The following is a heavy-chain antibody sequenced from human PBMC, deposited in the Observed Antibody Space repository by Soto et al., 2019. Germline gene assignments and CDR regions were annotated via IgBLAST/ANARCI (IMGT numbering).Heavy chain of an antibody. J-gene: IGHJ6*02. CDR1: GYTFTGYY. Sequence: ASVKVSCKASGYTFTGYYMHWVRQAPGQGLEWMGWINPNSGGTSTAQKFQGWVTMTTDTSISTASMELTRLTSDDTAIYYCARGDSTDCSNGVCSFFYNHDMDVWGQGTTVTVSS. CDR2: INPNSGGT. V-gene: IGHV1-2*04. D-gene: IGHD2-8*01. CDR3: ARGDSTDCSNGVCSFFYNHDMDV.